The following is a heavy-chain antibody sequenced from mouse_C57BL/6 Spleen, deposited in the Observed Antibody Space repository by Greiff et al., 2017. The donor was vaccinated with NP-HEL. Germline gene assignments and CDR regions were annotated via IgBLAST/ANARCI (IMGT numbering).Heavy chain of an antibody. CDR1: GYTFTSYW. Sequence: VQLQQPGAELVKPGASVKMSCKASGYTFTSYWITWVKQRPGQGLEWIGDIYPGSGSTNYNEKFKSKATLTVDTSSSTAYMQLSSLTSEDSAVYYCAIYYDYDLYFDYWGQGTTLTVSS. CDR2: IYPGSGST. V-gene: IGHV1-55*01. J-gene: IGHJ2*01. CDR3: AIYYDYDLYFDY. D-gene: IGHD2-4*01.